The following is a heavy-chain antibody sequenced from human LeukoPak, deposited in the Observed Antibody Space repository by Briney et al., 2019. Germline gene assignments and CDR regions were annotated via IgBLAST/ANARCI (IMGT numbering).Heavy chain of an antibody. V-gene: IGHV3-11*04. Sequence: GGSLRLSCAASGFTFSDYYMRCIRQAPGKGLEWVSYISSSGSTIYYADSVKGRFTISRDNAKNSQYLQMNSLRAEDTAVYYCARVPYYYGSGSYSDYWGQGTLVTVSS. CDR3: ARVPYYYGSGSYSDY. D-gene: IGHD3-10*01. CDR2: ISSSGSTI. CDR1: GFTFSDYY. J-gene: IGHJ4*02.